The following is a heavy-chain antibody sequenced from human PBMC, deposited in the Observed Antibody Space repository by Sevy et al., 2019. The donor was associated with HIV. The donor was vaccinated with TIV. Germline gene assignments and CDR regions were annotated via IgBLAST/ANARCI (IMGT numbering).Heavy chain of an antibody. Sequence: GGSLRLSCAASGFTFSSYSMNWVRQAPGKGLEWVSYISSSSTIYYADSVKGRFTISRDNAKNSLYLQMNSLRDEDTTVYYCARDRMVRGVIFYYFDYWGQGTLVTVSS. CDR3: ARDRMVRGVIFYYFDY. V-gene: IGHV3-48*02. CDR2: ISSSSTI. CDR1: GFTFSSYS. J-gene: IGHJ4*02. D-gene: IGHD3-10*01.